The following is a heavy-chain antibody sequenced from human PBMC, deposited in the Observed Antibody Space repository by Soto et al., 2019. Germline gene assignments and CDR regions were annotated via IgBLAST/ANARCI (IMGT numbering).Heavy chain of an antibody. V-gene: IGHV1-69*01. J-gene: IGHJ4*02. CDR1: GGTFSSYA. CDR2: IIPIFGTA. D-gene: IGHD1-26*01. Sequence: QVQLVQSGAEVKKPGSSVKVSCKASGGTFSSYAISWVRQAPGQGLEWMGGIIPIFGTANYAQKFQGRVTITADESTSTAYMELSSLRSEDTAVYYCARERGPGPVGATSIFDYWGQGTLVTVSS. CDR3: ARERGPGPVGATSIFDY.